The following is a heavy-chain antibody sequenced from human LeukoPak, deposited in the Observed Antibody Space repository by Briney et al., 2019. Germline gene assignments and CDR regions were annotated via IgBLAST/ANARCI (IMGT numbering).Heavy chain of an antibody. D-gene: IGHD3-9*01. V-gene: IGHV1-18*01. J-gene: IGHJ6*02. CDR3: ARDDGRRRNDILTGYYYYYGMDV. Sequence: GASVKVSCKASGYTFTSYGFSWVRQAPGQGLEWMGWISAYNGNSNYALRLRGRVTMTTDTSTSTAYMELRSLRSDDTAVYYCARDDGRRRNDILTGYYYYYGMDVWGQGTTVTVSS. CDR1: GYTFTSYG. CDR2: ISAYNGNS.